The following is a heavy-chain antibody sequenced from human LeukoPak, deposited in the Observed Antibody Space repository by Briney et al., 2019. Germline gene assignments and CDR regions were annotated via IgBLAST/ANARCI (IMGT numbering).Heavy chain of an antibody. CDR2: IDPSDSYT. V-gene: IGHV5-10-1*01. CDR1: GYGFTSYW. Sequence: GESLKISCKGSGYGFTSYWIRWVRPRPGKGGGWMGRIDPSDSYTNYSPSFQGHVTISADKSLSTAYLQWSSLKASDTAMYYCARRQYSSSWYDYWGQGTLVTVSS. D-gene: IGHD6-13*01. CDR3: ARRQYSSSWYDY. J-gene: IGHJ4*02.